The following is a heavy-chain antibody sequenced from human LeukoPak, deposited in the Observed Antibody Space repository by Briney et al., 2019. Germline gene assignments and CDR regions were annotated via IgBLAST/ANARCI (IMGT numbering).Heavy chain of an antibody. CDR3: ARIAPRDYYGSGTYLDY. CDR2: IDWDDDK. CDR1: GFSLSTSGMC. Sequence: GSGPALVKPTQTLTLTCTFSGFSLSTSGMCVSWIRQPPGKALEWLARIDWDDDKYYSTSLKTRLTISKDPSKNQVVLTMTNMDPVDTATYYCARIAPRDYYGSGTYLDYWGQGTLVTVSS. V-gene: IGHV2-70*11. J-gene: IGHJ4*02. D-gene: IGHD3-10*01.